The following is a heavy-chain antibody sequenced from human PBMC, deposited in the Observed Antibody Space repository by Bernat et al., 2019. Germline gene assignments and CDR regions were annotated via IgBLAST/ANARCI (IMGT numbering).Heavy chain of an antibody. CDR1: GFTFGDYA. D-gene: IGHD6-19*01. CDR2: IRSKAYGGTT. Sequence: EVQLVESGGGLVKPGRSLRLSCTASGFTFGDYAMSWFRQAPGKGLEWVGFIRSKAYGGTTEYAASVKGRFTISRDDSKNTLYLQMNSLKTEDTAVYYCTTDSGSGWGFDYWGQGTLVTVSS. J-gene: IGHJ4*02. V-gene: IGHV3-49*05. CDR3: TTDSGSGWGFDY.